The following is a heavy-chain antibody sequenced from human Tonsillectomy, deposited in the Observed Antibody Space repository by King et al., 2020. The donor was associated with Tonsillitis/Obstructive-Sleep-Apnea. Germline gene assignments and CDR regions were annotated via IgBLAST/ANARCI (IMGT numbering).Heavy chain of an antibody. V-gene: IGHV3-48*03. CDR3: ARGDSSGYSGDY. Sequence: VQLVESGGGLVQPGGSLRLSCAASGFTFSSYEMHWVRQAPGKGLEWVSYIGSSGSTIYYADSVKGRFTISRDNAKNSLYLQMNSLRAEDTAVHYCARGDSSGYSGDYWGQGTLVTVSS. J-gene: IGHJ4*02. CDR2: IGSSGSTI. D-gene: IGHD3-22*01. CDR1: GFTFSSYE.